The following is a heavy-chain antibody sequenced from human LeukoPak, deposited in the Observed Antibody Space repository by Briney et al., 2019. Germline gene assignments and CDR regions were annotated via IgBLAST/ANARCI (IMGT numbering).Heavy chain of an antibody. D-gene: IGHD2-8*01. J-gene: IGHJ5*02. Sequence: SETLSLTCAVYGGSFSGYYWSWIRQPPGKRLEWIGEINHSGSTNYNPSLKSRVTISVDTSKNQFSLRLSSVTAADTAVYYCARGVSFAFDPWGQGTLVTVSS. CDR2: INHSGST. CDR1: GGSFSGYY. CDR3: ARGVSFAFDP. V-gene: IGHV4-34*01.